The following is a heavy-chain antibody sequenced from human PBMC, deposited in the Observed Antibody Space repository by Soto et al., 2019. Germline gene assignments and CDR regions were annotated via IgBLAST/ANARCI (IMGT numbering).Heavy chain of an antibody. CDR3: ATTRDDAFDI. V-gene: IGHV4-39*01. J-gene: IGHJ3*02. CDR2: IYYSGST. Sequence: SETLSLTCTVSGGSISSSSYYWGWIRQPPGKGLEWMGSIYYSGSTYYNPSLKSRVTISVDTSKNQFSLKLSSVTAADTAVYYCATTRDDAFDIWGQGTMVTVSS. CDR1: GGSISSSSYY.